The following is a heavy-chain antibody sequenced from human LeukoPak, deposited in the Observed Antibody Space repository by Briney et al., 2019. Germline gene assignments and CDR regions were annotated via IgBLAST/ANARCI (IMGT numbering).Heavy chain of an antibody. Sequence: GGSLRLSCAASGFTFSSYSMNWVRQAPGKGLEWVSSISSSSSYIYYADSVKGRFTISRENAKNSLYLQMNSLRAEDTAVYYCARDWGTSSLYLVNWGQGTLVTVSS. CDR2: ISSSSSYI. J-gene: IGHJ4*02. CDR3: ARDWGTSSLYLVN. CDR1: GFTFSSYS. D-gene: IGHD6-6*01. V-gene: IGHV3-21*01.